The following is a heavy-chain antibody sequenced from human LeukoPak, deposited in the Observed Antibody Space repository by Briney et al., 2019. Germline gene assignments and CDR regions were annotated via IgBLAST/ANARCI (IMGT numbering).Heavy chain of an antibody. CDR2: ISSSSSYI. D-gene: IGHD1-26*01. CDR3: AREYVGATGLDY. CDR1: GFTFSSYS. J-gene: IGHJ4*02. Sequence: GGSLRLSCAASGFTFSSYSMNWVRQAPGKGLEWVSSISSSSSYIYYADSVKGRFTISRDNAKNSLYLQMNSLRAEDTAVYYCAREYVGATGLDYWGQGTLVTVSS. V-gene: IGHV3-21*01.